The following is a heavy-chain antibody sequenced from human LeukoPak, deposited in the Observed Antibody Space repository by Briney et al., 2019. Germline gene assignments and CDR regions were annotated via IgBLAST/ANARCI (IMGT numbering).Heavy chain of an antibody. CDR2: IKQDGSQK. CDR3: ASGGGWLIEH. J-gene: IGHJ1*01. D-gene: IGHD6-19*01. V-gene: IGHV3-7*01. Sequence: PGGSLRLSCAASGFTFSNYSMNWVRQAPGKGLEWVANIKQDGSQKLYVDSVKGRFTISRDNAKNSLFLQMSSLRAEDTAYYCASGGGWLIEHWGQGTLVTVSS. CDR1: GFTFSNYS.